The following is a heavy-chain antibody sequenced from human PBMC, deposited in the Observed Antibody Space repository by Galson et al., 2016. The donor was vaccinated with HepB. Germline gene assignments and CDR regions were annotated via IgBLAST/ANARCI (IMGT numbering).Heavy chain of an antibody. CDR2: IQPVFGTT. D-gene: IGHD2-2*01. CDR3: ASDSPSYCSSINCYLS. CDR1: GGSFLSHA. Sequence: SVKVSCKASGGSFLSHAITWLRQAPGQGPEWMGGIQPVFGTTNYAQKFQGRVTITADESTYTAYMDLGSLRSEDTAVYYCASDSPSYCSSINCYLSWGQGTQVTVSS. V-gene: IGHV1-69*13. J-gene: IGHJ4*02.